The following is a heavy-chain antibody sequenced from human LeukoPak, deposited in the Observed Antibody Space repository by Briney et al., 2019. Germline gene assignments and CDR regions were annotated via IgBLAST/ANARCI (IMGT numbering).Heavy chain of an antibody. CDR1: GFTFSSYN. CDR3: ARVSTVPTRGWFDP. Sequence: GGSLRLSCAACGFTFSSYNMNWVRQAPGKGLERVSYISSSSSTIYYADSVKGRFTISRDNAKNSLYLQMNSLRDEDAAVYYCARVSTVPTRGWFDPWGQRTLVTVSS. D-gene: IGHD4-17*01. CDR2: ISSSSSTI. J-gene: IGHJ5*02. V-gene: IGHV3-48*02.